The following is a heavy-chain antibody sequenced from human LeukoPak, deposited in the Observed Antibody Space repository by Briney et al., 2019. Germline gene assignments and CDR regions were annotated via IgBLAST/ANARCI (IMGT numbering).Heavy chain of an antibody. J-gene: IGHJ4*02. Sequence: ASVKVSCKASGYTFTSYGISWVRQAPGQGLEWMGWISGYNGNTNYAQRLQGRVSMTTDRSTSTAYMELSSLRSEDTAVYYCAREYYDSSGFIDYWGQGTLVTVSS. V-gene: IGHV1-18*01. CDR2: ISGYNGNT. D-gene: IGHD3-22*01. CDR1: GYTFTSYG. CDR3: AREYYDSSGFIDY.